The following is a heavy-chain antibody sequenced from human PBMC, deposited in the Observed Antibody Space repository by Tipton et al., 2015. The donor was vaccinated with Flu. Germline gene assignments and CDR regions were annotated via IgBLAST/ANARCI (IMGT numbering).Heavy chain of an antibody. CDR2: INPSGGST. CDR1: GYTFTSYY. D-gene: IGHD3-10*01. CDR3: ARDSITRVRGGPEGGHYYYGMDV. J-gene: IGHJ6*02. V-gene: IGHV1-46*01. Sequence: QLVQSGAEVKKPGASVKVSCKASGYTFTSYYMHWVRQAPGQGLEWMGIINPSGGSTSYAQKFQGRVTMTRDTSTSTVYMELSSLRSEDTAVYYCARDSITRVRGGPEGGHYYYGMDVWGQGTTVTVSS.